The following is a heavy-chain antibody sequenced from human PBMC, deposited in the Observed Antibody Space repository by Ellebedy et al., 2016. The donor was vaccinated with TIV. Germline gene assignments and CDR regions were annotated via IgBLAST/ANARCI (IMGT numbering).Heavy chain of an antibody. CDR1: GGSISSYY. D-gene: IGHD6-19*01. CDR3: ASPSSGWYSDAFDI. Sequence: SETLSLXXTVSGGSISSYYWSWIRQPPGKGLEWIGYIYYSGSTNYNPSLKSRVTISVDTSKNQFSLKLSSVTAADTAVYYCASPSSGWYSDAFDIWGQGTMVTVSS. CDR2: IYYSGST. V-gene: IGHV4-59*01. J-gene: IGHJ3*02.